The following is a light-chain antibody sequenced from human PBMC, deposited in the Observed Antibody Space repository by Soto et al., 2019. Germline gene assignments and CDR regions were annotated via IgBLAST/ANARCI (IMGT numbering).Light chain of an antibody. CDR2: AVS. CDR3: FSYTASDLCV. Sequence: QSALTQPRSVSGSPGQSVTISCTGTNSDVGGYNSVSWYQQLPGNAPKLMISAVSQRPSGVPDRFSGSKSGNTASLTISGLQVVDEANSCCFSYTASDLCVFGGRS. J-gene: IGLJ3*02. V-gene: IGLV2-11*01. CDR1: NSDVGGYNS.